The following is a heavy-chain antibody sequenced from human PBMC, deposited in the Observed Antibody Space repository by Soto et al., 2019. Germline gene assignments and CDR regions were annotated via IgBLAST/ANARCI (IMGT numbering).Heavy chain of an antibody. D-gene: IGHD2-8*02. CDR3: ARYLSSGPIDY. V-gene: IGHV3-7*04. Sequence: EVQLVESGGGLVQSGGPLRLSCMASGFTFSSYWMSWGRQALGKGLEWVANIKQDGSETHYGDSVKGRFSISRDNAKNSLYLQMNSLRAEDTAVYYCARYLSSGPIDYWGQGTLVTVSS. J-gene: IGHJ4*02. CDR2: IKQDGSET. CDR1: GFTFSSYW.